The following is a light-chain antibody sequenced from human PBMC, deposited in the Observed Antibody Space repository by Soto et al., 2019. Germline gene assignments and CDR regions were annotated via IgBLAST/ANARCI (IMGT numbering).Light chain of an antibody. J-gene: IGLJ1*01. V-gene: IGLV2-8*01. CDR1: KNDIGVYDF. CDR3: QSYAGSNTYV. CDR2: EVV. Sequence: QSALTQPPSASRSPGQSVTISCTGTKNDIGVYDFLSWYQHHPGKAPRLIIYEVVQRPSGFPDRFSGSKSCNTASLTVSGLQDADEADYFCQSYAGSNTYVFGSGTKLTVL.